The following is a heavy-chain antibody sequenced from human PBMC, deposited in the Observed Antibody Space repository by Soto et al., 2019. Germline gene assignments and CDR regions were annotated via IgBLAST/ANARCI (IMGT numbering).Heavy chain of an antibody. D-gene: IGHD1-20*01. J-gene: IGHJ6*02. CDR1: GGTFSTYS. CDR3: ARGGRYKNSSFYYGMNV. V-gene: IGHV1-69*01. CDR2: SLPIFGTS. Sequence: QVQLVQSGAEVKKPGSSVKVSCKASGGTFSTYSISWVRQAPGQGLEWMGESLPIFGTSHYAQNFQSRVTITAAESTSPVHTQLRSVTSDNTALYSCARGGRYKNSSFYYGMNVRGPETTVTVTS.